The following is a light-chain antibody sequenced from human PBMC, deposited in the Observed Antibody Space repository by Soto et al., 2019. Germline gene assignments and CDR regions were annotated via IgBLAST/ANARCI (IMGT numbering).Light chain of an antibody. CDR2: DAS. J-gene: IGKJ3*01. V-gene: IGKV3-11*01. CDR3: QQRSNWPRFT. CDR1: QSVSSY. Sequence: EIVLTQSPATLSLSPGERATPSCRASQSVSSYLAWYQQQPGQAPRLLIYDASNRATGIPARFSGSGSGTDFTLTISSLEPEDFAVYYCQQRSNWPRFTFGPGTKVDIK.